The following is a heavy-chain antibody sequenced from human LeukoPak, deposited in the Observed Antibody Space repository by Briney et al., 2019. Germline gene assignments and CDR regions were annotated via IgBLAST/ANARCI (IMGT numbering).Heavy chain of an antibody. V-gene: IGHV3-23*01. D-gene: IGHD1-26*01. J-gene: IGHJ3*02. CDR2: ISGSGGST. CDR3: EIPSGSYREDFDI. Sequence: GGSLSLSRAASGFTLCKYALSWGRQAPGKGVEGVSTISGSGGSTSYADFVHCRFTISRDNSNKPLYLQMNSLRAEDAAVYYCEIPSGSYREDFDIWGQGTMVTVSS. CDR1: GFTLCKYA.